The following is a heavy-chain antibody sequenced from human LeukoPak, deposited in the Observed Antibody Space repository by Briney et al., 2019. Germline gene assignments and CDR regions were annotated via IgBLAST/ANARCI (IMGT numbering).Heavy chain of an antibody. CDR1: GFTFSSYA. CDR3: AKGGDYGDYLDFGRPGSQFDY. CDR2: ISGCGGST. Sequence: PGGSLRLSCAASGFTFSSYAMSWVRQAPGKGLEWVSAISGCGGSTYYADSVKGRFTISRDNAKNTLYLQMNSLRAEDTAVYYCAKGGDYGDYLDFGRPGSQFDYWGQGTLVTVSS. V-gene: IGHV3-23*01. D-gene: IGHD4-17*01. J-gene: IGHJ4*02.